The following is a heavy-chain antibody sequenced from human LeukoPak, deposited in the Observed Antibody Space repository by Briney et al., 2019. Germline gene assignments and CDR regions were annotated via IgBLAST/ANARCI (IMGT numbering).Heavy chain of an antibody. J-gene: IGHJ4*02. Sequence: ALVKVPCKVSGYTLTELSMHWVRQAPGKGLEWMGGFDPEDGETIYAQKFQGRVTMTEDTSTDTAYMELSSLRSEDTAVYYCATDRGDYYDSRGIFDYWGQGTLVTVSS. D-gene: IGHD3-22*01. V-gene: IGHV1-24*01. CDR3: ATDRGDYYDSRGIFDY. CDR2: FDPEDGET. CDR1: GYTLTELS.